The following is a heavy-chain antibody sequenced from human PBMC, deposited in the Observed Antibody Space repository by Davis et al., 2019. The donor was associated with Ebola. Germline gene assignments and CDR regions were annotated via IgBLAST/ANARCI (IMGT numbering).Heavy chain of an antibody. Sequence: AASVKVSCKASGYTFSSYGISWVRQAPGQGLEWMGWISTYNGNTNYARKVQGRVTMTEDTSTDTAYMELSSLRSDDTAVYYCARGGYCSGGSCYYFDYWGQGTLVTVSS. V-gene: IGHV1-18*01. D-gene: IGHD2-15*01. CDR2: ISTYNGNT. CDR1: GYTFSSYG. CDR3: ARGGYCSGGSCYYFDY. J-gene: IGHJ4*02.